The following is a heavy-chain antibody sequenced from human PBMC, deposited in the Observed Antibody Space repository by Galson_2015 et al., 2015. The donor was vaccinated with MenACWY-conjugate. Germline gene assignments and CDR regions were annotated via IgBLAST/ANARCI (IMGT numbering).Heavy chain of an antibody. Sequence: LRLSCAASGFTFSSYSMNWVRQAPGKGLEWVSYNSSSRSTIYYADSVKGRFTISRDNAKNSLYLQMNSLRAEDTAMYYCARDSTGNWNDFVYSYYGMDVWGQGTTVTVSS. CDR2: NSSSRSTI. V-gene: IGHV3-48*04. CDR3: ARDSTGNWNDFVYSYYGMDV. J-gene: IGHJ6*02. CDR1: GFTFSSYS. D-gene: IGHD1-1*01.